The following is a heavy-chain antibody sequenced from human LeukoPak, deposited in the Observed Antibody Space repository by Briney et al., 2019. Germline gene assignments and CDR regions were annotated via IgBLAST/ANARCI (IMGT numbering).Heavy chain of an antibody. CDR2: INPGGGST. V-gene: IGHV1-46*01. J-gene: IGHJ4*02. Sequence: ASVKVSCKASGGTFSSYAISWVRQAPGQGLEWMGIINPGGGSTTYSQKFQDRVTMTRDTSTNTVYMELSSLRSDDTAVYYCARDGRMTVANPNYFDSWGQGTLVTVSS. CDR1: GGTFSSYA. D-gene: IGHD4/OR15-4a*01. CDR3: ARDGRMTVANPNYFDS.